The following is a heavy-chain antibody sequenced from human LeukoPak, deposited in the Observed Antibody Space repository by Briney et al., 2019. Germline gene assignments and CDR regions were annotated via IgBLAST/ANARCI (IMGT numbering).Heavy chain of an antibody. V-gene: IGHV3-30*04. D-gene: IGHD6-19*01. Sequence: PGGSLGLSCAASGFTFSSYAMHWVRQAPGKGLEWVAVISYDGSNKYYADSVKGRFTISRDNSKNTLYLQMNSLRAEDTAVYYCARDRDLAVAGLFDYWGQGTLVTVSS. CDR1: GFTFSSYA. CDR3: ARDRDLAVAGLFDY. CDR2: ISYDGSNK. J-gene: IGHJ4*02.